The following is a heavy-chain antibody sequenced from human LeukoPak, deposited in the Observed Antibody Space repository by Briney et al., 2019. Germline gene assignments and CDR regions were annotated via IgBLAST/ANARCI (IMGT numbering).Heavy chain of an antibody. Sequence: GGSLRLSCAASGFSFSSYAMSGVRQAPGRGLEWVSPISGSGGSTYYADSVRGRFTISRDNSKKTLHLQMNSLRAEDTAVYYFPKKHGVYGGDRGALVTFSS. J-gene: IGHJ4*02. V-gene: IGHV3-23*01. CDR3: PKKHGVYG. CDR2: ISGSGGST. CDR1: GFSFSSYA. D-gene: IGHD5/OR15-5a*01.